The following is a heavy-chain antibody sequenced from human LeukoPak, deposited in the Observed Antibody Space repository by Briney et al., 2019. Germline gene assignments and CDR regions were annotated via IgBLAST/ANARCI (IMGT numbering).Heavy chain of an antibody. V-gene: IGHV4-61*02. CDR3: ARTLQRLFEQGDAFDI. Sequence: PSETLSLTCTVSGGSISSGSYYWSWIRQPAGKGLEWIGRIHTSGSTNYNPSLKSRVTISVDTSKNQFSLKLSSVTAADTAVYYCARTLQRLFEQGDAFDIWGQGTMVTVSS. D-gene: IGHD1/OR15-1a*01. J-gene: IGHJ3*02. CDR1: GGSISSGSYY. CDR2: IHTSGST.